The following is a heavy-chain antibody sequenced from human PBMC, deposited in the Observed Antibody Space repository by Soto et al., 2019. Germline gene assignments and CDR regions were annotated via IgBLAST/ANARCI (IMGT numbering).Heavy chain of an antibody. V-gene: IGHV3-74*01. CDR2: ISSDGSST. D-gene: IGHD4-4*01. CDR1: GFTFSNYW. CDR3: VRSREGYSYFDY. J-gene: IGHJ4*02. Sequence: EVQLVESGGGLVQPGGSLRLSCAASGFTFSNYWMHWVRQAPGEGLVWVSRISSDGSSTFYADSVKGRFTISRDNAKNTLYLQMNSLGAEETAVYYCVRSREGYSYFDYWGQGTLVTVSS.